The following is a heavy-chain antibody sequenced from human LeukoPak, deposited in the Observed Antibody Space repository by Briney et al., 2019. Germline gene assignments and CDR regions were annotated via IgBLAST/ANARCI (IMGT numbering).Heavy chain of an antibody. V-gene: IGHV3-23*01. D-gene: IGHD2-15*01. Sequence: GGSLRLSCAASGFTFSSYAMSWVRQAPGKGLEWVSAISGSGGSTYYADSVKGGFTISRDNSKNTLYLQMNSLRAEDTAVYYCAKSREVVALRLTLYFDYWGQGTLVTVSS. CDR1: GFTFSSYA. J-gene: IGHJ4*02. CDR3: AKSREVVALRLTLYFDY. CDR2: ISGSGGST.